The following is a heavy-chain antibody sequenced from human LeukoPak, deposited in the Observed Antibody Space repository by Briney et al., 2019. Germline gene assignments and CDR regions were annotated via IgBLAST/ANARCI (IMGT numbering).Heavy chain of an antibody. Sequence: SETLSLTCTVSGGSISSADYFWSWIRQPPGKGLEWIGYIYYSGSTYYKPSLKSRVTISLDTSKNQFSLKLSSVTAADTAVYYCARLGVWNDYGDYSDYWGQGTLVTVSS. CDR3: ARLGVWNDYGDYSDY. J-gene: IGHJ4*02. CDR2: IYYSGST. D-gene: IGHD4-17*01. CDR1: GGSISSADYF. V-gene: IGHV4-30-4*01.